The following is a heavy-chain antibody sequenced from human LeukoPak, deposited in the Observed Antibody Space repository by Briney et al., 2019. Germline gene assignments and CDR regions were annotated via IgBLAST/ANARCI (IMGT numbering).Heavy chain of an antibody. J-gene: IGHJ6*04. CDR3: AELGITMIGGV. CDR1: GFTFSSYE. D-gene: IGHD3-10*02. V-gene: IGHV3-48*03. CDR2: ISSRGSTI. Sequence: GGSLRLSCAASGFTFSSYEMKWVRQAPGKGLEWGSYISSRGSTIYYADSVKVRFTISRDNAKNSLYLQMNSLRAEDTAVYYCAELGITMIGGVWGKGTTVTISS.